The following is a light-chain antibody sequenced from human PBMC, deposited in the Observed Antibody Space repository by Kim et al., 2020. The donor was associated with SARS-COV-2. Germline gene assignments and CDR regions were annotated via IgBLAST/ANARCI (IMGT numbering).Light chain of an antibody. CDR2: DDS. V-gene: IGLV3-21*02. CDR1: NIGGKN. Sequence: SYELTQPPSVSVAPGQTARITCGGNNIGGKNVHWYQQKPGQSPVLVVYDDSNRPSGIPERFSGSNSGNTATLTISRVEAGDEADYYCQAWDSSTDHVVFG. CDR3: QAWDSSTDHVV. J-gene: IGLJ2*01.